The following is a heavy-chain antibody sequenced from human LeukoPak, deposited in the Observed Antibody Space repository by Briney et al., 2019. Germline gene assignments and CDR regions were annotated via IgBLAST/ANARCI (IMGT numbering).Heavy chain of an antibody. D-gene: IGHD6-19*01. V-gene: IGHV4-39*07. CDR1: GGSISSSSYY. J-gene: IGHJ4*02. CDR2: IYYSGST. CDR3: ARGGYSSGWYPSATRDLPFDY. Sequence: SETLSLTCTVSGGSISSSSYYWGWIRQPPGKGLEWIGSIYYSGSTYYNPSLKSRVTISVDTSKNQFSLKLSSVTAADTAVYYCARGGYSSGWYPSATRDLPFDYWGQGTLVTVSS.